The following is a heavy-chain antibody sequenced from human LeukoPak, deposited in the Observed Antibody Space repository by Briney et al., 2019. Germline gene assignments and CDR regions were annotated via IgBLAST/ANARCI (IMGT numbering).Heavy chain of an antibody. CDR2: IYYSGST. J-gene: IGHJ4*02. V-gene: IGHV4-31*03. CDR1: GGSISSGGYY. CDR3: ARSPPGYYDSSGYHDY. D-gene: IGHD3-22*01. Sequence: SETLSLTCTVSGGSISSGGYYWSWIRQHPGKGLEWIGYIYYSGSTYYNPSLKSRVTISVDTSKNQFSLKLSSVTAADTAVYYCARSPPGYYDSSGYHDYWGQGTLVTVSS.